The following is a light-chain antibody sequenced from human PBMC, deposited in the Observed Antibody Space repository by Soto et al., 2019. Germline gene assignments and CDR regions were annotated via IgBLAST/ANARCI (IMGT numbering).Light chain of an antibody. V-gene: IGKV3-20*01. Sequence: EIVLTQYTGTLSLSPGERSTLSCMASQSVSSDYLGWYQQKPGQAPRLLMYGASSRATGVPDRFSGSGSGTDFTLSIRRLEPEDFTVYYCQHYGFLLITFGQGGLLE. J-gene: IGKJ5*01. CDR2: GAS. CDR3: QHYGFLLIT. CDR1: QSVSSDY.